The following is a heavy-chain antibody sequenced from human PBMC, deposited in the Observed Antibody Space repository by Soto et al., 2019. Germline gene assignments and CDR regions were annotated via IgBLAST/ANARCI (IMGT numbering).Heavy chain of an antibody. J-gene: IGHJ4*02. CDR3: AIAAAASGGFDY. V-gene: IGHV1-2*02. CDR1: GYTFTGYY. CDR2: INPNSGGT. Sequence: ASVKVSCKASGYTFTGYYMHWVRQAPGQGLEWMGWINPNSGGTNYAQKFQGRVTMTSDTSISTAYMELSRLRSDDTAVYYCAIAAAASGGFDYWGQGTLVTVSS. D-gene: IGHD6-13*01.